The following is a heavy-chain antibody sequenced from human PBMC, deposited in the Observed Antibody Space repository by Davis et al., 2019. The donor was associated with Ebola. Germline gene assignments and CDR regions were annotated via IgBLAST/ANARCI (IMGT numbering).Heavy chain of an antibody. CDR3: ARAEQLLYLGYYYYGVDV. D-gene: IGHD2-2*02. CDR1: RYNFTNYW. J-gene: IGHJ6*02. CDR2: IDPSDSYT. Sequence: GESLKISCQGSRYNFTNYWISRVRQLPGKGLEWAGRIDPSDSYTNYSPSFQGHVTISADKSISTAYLQWSSLKASDTAMYYCARAEQLLYLGYYYYGVDVWGQGTTVTVSS. V-gene: IGHV5-10-1*01.